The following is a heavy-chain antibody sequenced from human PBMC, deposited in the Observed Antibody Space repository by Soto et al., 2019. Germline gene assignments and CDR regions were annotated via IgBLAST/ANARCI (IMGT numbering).Heavy chain of an antibody. V-gene: IGHV4-34*01. J-gene: IGHJ3*02. CDR1: GGAFIGYY. Sequence: SETLSLTCAVYGGAFIGYYCIWIRQPPLKGLEWIGEINHSGSTNYNPSLKSRVTISVDTSKNQFSLKLSSVTAADTAVYYCARNGITGKMGFDAFDIWDQGTMVTVSS. CDR2: INHSGST. CDR3: ARNGITGKMGFDAFDI. D-gene: IGHD1-20*01.